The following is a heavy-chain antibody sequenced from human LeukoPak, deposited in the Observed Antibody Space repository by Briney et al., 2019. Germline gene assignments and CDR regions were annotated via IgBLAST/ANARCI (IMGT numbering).Heavy chain of an antibody. CDR1: GGSISSSGYY. J-gene: IGHJ4*02. D-gene: IGHD3-10*01. CDR3: ARQRRITMVRGVIGN. V-gene: IGHV4-39*01. Sequence: PSETLSLTCTVSGGSISSSGYYWGWIRQSPGEGLEWVGNIYYSGITYYNPSLKSRVTISVDTSKKQFSLNLSSVTAADTAVYYCARQRRITMVRGVIGNWGQGTLVTVSS. CDR2: IYYSGIT.